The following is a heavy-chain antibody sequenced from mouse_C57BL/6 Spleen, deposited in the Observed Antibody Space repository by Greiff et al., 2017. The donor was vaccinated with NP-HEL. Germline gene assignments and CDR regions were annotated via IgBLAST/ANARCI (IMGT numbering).Heavy chain of an antibody. CDR2: IYPGDGDT. J-gene: IGHJ2*01. Sequence: QVQLKESGPELVKPGASVKISCKASGYAFSSSWMNWVKQRPGKGLEWIGQIYPGDGDTNYNGKFKGKATLTADKSSSTAYMQLSSLTSEDSAVYFCARTYYSNHDYWGQGTTLTVSS. CDR3: ARTYYSNHDY. D-gene: IGHD2-5*01. V-gene: IGHV1-82*01. CDR1: GYAFSSSW.